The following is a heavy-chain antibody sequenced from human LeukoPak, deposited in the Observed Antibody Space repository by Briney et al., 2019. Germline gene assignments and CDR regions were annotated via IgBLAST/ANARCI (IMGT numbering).Heavy chain of an antibody. CDR2: ISYDGSNK. J-gene: IGHJ1*01. D-gene: IGHD3-22*01. Sequence: GGSLRLSCAASGFTFSSYGMHWVRQAPGKGLEWVAVISYDGSNKYYADSVKGRFTISRDNSKNTLYLQMNSLRAEHTAVYYCAKGTYYYDSSGTEYFQHWGQGTLVTVSS. CDR3: AKGTYYYDSSGTEYFQH. V-gene: IGHV3-30*18. CDR1: GFTFSSYG.